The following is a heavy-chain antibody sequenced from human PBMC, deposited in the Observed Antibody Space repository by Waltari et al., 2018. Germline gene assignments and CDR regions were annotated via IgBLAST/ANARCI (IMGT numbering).Heavy chain of an antibody. CDR2: IDSGGSDT. CDR3: ARDLYDTGSGDYPGRDF. CDR1: GFCVRNFW. V-gene: IGHV3-74*01. D-gene: IGHD1-26*01. Sequence: EVHLVESGGVLVHLGGSVRLYCADSGFCVRNFWTPWVRRATGKGPVWDSRIDSGGSDTSYAGSVKGRLTISRDNTKNTLYLQMNSLRGEDTGVYYCARDLYDTGSGDYPGRDFWGQGTLVTVAS. J-gene: IGHJ4*02.